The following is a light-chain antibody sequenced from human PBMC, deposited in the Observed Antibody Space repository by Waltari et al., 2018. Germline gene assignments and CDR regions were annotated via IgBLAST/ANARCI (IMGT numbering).Light chain of an antibody. CDR2: DVA. CDR1: SSNVGSFDY. Sequence: QSALTQPRSVSGSPGQSVTISCTGTSSNVGSFDYVSWYQHHPGKAPKLLIYDVAKRPSGVPHCFSGSKSGNTASLTITGLQTEDEADYYCCSYTGTNTFVLGTGTAITVL. CDR3: CSYTGTNTFV. J-gene: IGLJ1*01. V-gene: IGLV2-11*01.